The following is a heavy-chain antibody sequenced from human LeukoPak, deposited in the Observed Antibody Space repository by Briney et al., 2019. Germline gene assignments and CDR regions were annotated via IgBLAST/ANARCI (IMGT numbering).Heavy chain of an antibody. CDR3: ARGLIRLTGDTDAFDI. Sequence: GGSLRLSCAASGFTFSSYSMNWVRQAPGKGLEWVSSISSSSSYIYYADSVKGRFTISRDNAKNSLYLQMNSLRAEDTAVYYCARGLIRLTGDTDAFDIWGQGTMVTVSS. V-gene: IGHV3-21*01. J-gene: IGHJ3*02. CDR1: GFTFSSYS. D-gene: IGHD2-2*02. CDR2: ISSSSSYI.